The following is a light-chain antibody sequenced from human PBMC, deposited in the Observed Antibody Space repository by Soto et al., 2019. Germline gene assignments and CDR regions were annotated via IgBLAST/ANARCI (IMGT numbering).Light chain of an antibody. CDR1: QSVSSN. CDR2: GAS. V-gene: IGKV3-15*01. CDR3: QQYNNLPFT. Sequence: EIVMTQSPATLSVSPGERATLSCRASQSVSSNLAWYQQKPGQATRLLIYGASTRATGIPARFSGSGSGTDFTCTISSMQSEDFTVYYCQQYNNLPFTFGPGTKVDIK. J-gene: IGKJ3*01.